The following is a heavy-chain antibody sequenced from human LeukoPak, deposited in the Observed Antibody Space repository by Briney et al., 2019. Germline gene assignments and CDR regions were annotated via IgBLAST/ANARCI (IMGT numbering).Heavy chain of an antibody. CDR3: ARGLWSAHRREYYFDS. V-gene: IGHV1-3*04. D-gene: IGHD3-3*01. Sequence: ASVKVSFKASGYTFSSYAMNWVRQAPGQRLEWMGWINTGNGDTKFSQNYQARVTITRDASASTAYMELSSLTSEDTAVYFCARGLWSAHRREYYFDSWGQGTLVTVSS. CDR1: GYTFSSYA. J-gene: IGHJ4*02. CDR2: INTGNGDT.